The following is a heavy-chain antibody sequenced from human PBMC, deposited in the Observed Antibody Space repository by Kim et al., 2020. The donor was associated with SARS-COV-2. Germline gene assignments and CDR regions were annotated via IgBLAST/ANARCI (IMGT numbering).Heavy chain of an antibody. CDR3: ARDRARGYSYGSDY. V-gene: IGHV3-53*01. CDR1: GFTVSSNY. CDR2: IYSGGST. J-gene: IGHJ4*02. D-gene: IGHD5-18*01. Sequence: GGSLRLSCAASGFTVSSNYMSWVRQAPGKGLEWVSVIYSGGSTYYADSVKGRFTISRDNSKNTLYLQMNSLRAEDTAVYYCARDRARGYSYGSDYWGQGTLVTVSS.